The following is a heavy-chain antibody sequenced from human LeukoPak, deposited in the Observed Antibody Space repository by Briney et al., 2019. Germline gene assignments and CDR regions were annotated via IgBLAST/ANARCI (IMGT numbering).Heavy chain of an antibody. CDR2: IYYSGST. J-gene: IGHJ5*02. V-gene: IGHV4-39*01. CDR1: GGSISSSSYY. CDR3: ARLVEGSSWYRAGKNWFDP. Sequence: PSETLSLTCTVSGGSISSSSYYWGWIRQPPGKGLEWIGSIYYSGSTYYNPSLKSRVTISVDTSKNQFSLKLSSVTAADTAVYYCARLVEGSSWYRAGKNWFDPWGQGTLVTVSS. D-gene: IGHD6-13*01.